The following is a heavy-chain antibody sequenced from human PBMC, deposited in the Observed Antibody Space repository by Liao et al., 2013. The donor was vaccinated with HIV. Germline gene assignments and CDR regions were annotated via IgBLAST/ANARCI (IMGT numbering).Heavy chain of an antibody. V-gene: IGHV4-61*02. Sequence: QVQLQESGPGLVKPSQTLSLTCAVSGGSINSGNYYWSWIRQPAGKGLEWIGEINHSGSTNYNPSLKSRVTISVDTSKNQFSLKLSSVTAADTAVYYCARATDIVVVPAAIRGGWFDPWGQGTLVTVSS. CDR1: GGSINSGNYY. D-gene: IGHD2-2*02. CDR3: ARATDIVVVPAAIRGGWFDP. J-gene: IGHJ5*02. CDR2: INHSGST.